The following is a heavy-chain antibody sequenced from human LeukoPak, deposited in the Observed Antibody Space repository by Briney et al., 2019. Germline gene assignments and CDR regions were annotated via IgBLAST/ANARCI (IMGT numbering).Heavy chain of an antibody. CDR2: ISTSVNTI. J-gene: IGHJ4*02. D-gene: IGHD2-21*01. CDR3: ITPLPYSAQ. V-gene: IGHV3-11*01. CDR1: GFTFSDYY. Sequence: GGSLRLSCAASGFTFSDYYMSWIRQAPGKGLEWVSYISTSVNTIYYADSVKGRFTVSRDNAKNSLYLQMNSLRAEDTAVYYCITPLPYSAQGGQETLVTVSS.